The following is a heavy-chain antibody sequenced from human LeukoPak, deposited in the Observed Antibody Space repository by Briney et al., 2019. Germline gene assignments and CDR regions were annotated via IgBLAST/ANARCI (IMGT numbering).Heavy chain of an antibody. V-gene: IGHV4-4*02. Sequence: SETLSLTCTVSGTSISSSYWWSWVRQPPGKGLEWIGEIHHSGSTKYNPPLKSRVTISVDKSKNQFSLKLGSVTAADTAVYYCAPSPCSGDSCYRFDFWGQGTQVTVSS. CDR2: IHHSGST. CDR3: APSPCSGDSCYRFDF. J-gene: IGHJ4*02. CDR1: GTSISSSYW. D-gene: IGHD2-15*01.